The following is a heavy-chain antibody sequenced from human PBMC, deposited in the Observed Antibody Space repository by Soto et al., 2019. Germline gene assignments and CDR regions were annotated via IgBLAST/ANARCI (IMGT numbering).Heavy chain of an antibody. V-gene: IGHV3-33*01. D-gene: IGHD6-19*01. CDR2: IWYDGSNK. J-gene: IGHJ4*02. CDR1: GFTFSSYG. Sequence: QVQLVESGGGVVQPGRSLRLSCAASGFTFSSYGMHWVRQAPGKGLEWVAVIWYDGSNKYYADSVKGRFTISRDNSKNTLYPQMNSLRAEDTAVYYCARDRYSSGWYDFDYWGQGTLVTVSS. CDR3: ARDRYSSGWYDFDY.